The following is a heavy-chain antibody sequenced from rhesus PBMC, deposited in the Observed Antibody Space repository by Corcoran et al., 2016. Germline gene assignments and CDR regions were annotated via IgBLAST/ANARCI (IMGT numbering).Heavy chain of an antibody. CDR3: AKADYSGSFYDF. Sequence: EVQLVQSGAEVKRPGESLKISCKTSGSSFTSYWSRWVRQMPGKVLECMGAIDPSDSDPRYSPSFQGQVTISADRSISTTYLQWSSLKASDSATYYCAKADYSGSFYDFWGPGVLVTVSS. J-gene: IGHJ5-1*01. D-gene: IGHD3-16*01. V-gene: IGHV5-2*01. CDR2: IDPSDSDP. CDR1: GSSFTSYW.